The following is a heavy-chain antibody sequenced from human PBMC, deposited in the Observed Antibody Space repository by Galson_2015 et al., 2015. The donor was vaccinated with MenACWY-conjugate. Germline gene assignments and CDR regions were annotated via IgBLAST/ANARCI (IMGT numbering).Heavy chain of an antibody. J-gene: IGHJ6*02. CDR1: GSTFRNYW. Sequence: SLRLSCAVSGSTFRNYWMTWVRQAPGKGLEWVATIKKDGSEKYYVDSVKGRFTISRDNIKNSMFLEMNSLRAEDTAVYYCARGHYGMDVWGQGTTVTASS. CDR3: ARGHYGMDV. CDR2: IKKDGSEK. V-gene: IGHV3-7*03.